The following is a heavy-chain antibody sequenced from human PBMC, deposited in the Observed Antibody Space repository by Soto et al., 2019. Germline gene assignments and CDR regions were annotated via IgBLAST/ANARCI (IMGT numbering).Heavy chain of an antibody. CDR1: GFTFSSYA. CDR3: AKEHFPVVIIECAFDI. Sequence: GGSLRLSCAASGFTFSSYAMSWVRQAPGKGLEWVSAISGSGGSTYYADSVKGRFTISRDNSKNTLYLQMNSLRAEDTAVYYCAKEHFPVVIIECAFDIWGQGTMVTVSS. CDR2: ISGSGGST. J-gene: IGHJ3*02. D-gene: IGHD3-3*01. V-gene: IGHV3-23*01.